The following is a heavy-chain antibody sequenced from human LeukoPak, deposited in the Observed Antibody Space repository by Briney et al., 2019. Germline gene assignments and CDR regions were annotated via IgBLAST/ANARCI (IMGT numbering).Heavy chain of an antibody. Sequence: GGSLRLSCAASGFTFSSYWMSWVRQAPGKGLEWVANIKQDGSEKYYVDSVKGRFTISRDNAKNSLYLQMNSLRAEDTAVYYCAREDIVVVPAAMRHYCYMDVWGKGTTVTVSS. V-gene: IGHV3-7*01. D-gene: IGHD2-2*01. J-gene: IGHJ6*03. CDR3: AREDIVVVPAAMRHYCYMDV. CDR2: IKQDGSEK. CDR1: GFTFSSYW.